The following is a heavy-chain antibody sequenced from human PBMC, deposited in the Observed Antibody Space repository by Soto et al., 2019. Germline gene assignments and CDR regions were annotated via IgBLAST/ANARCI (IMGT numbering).Heavy chain of an antibody. J-gene: IGHJ4*02. CDR1: GFTFSSYA. V-gene: IGHV3-30-3*01. D-gene: IGHD1-26*01. CDR2: ISYDGSNK. CDR3: ARDMGGIVSSSFDY. Sequence: GGSLRLSCAASGFTFSSYAMHWVRQAPGKGLEWVAVISYDGSNKYYADSVKGRFTISRDNSKNTLYLQMNSLRAEDTAVYYCARDMGGIVSSSFDYWGQGTLVTVSS.